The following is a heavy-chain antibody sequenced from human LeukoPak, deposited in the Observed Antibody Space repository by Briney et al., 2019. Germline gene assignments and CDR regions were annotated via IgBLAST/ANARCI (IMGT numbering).Heavy chain of an antibody. CDR3: ARDLPIAAAGIDY. V-gene: IGHV3-30*03. CDR1: GFTFSSYG. D-gene: IGHD6-13*01. Sequence: GRSLRLSCAASGFTFSSYGMHWVRQAPGKGLEWVAVISYDGSNKYYADSAKGRFTISRDNSKNTLYLQMNSLRAEDTAVYYCARDLPIAAAGIDYWGQGTLVTVSS. J-gene: IGHJ4*02. CDR2: ISYDGSNK.